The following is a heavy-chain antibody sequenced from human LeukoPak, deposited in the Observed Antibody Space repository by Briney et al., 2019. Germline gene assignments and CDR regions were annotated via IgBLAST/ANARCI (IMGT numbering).Heavy chain of an antibody. J-gene: IGHJ6*04. CDR3: ARGLGLDYGMDV. D-gene: IGHD7-27*01. CDR2: IYYSGST. Sequence: SQTLSLTCTVSGGSISSGDYYWSWIRQPPGTGLEWIGYIYYSGSTNYNPSLKSRVTISVDTSKNQFSLKLSSVTAADTAVYYCARGLGLDYGMDVWGKGITVTVSS. V-gene: IGHV4-61*08. CDR1: GGSISSGDYY.